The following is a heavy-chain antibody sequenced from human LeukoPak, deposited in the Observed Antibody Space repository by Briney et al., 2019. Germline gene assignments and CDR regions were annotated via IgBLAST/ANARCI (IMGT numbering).Heavy chain of an antibody. CDR2: IYTSGST. CDR1: GGSIGSYY. D-gene: IGHD3-22*01. J-gene: IGHJ4*02. CDR3: ARHALPYYYDSSGYLDY. Sequence: SETLSLTCTVSGGSIGSYYWSWIRQPPGKGLEWIGRIYTSGSTNYNPSLKSRVTISVDTSKNQFSLKLSSVTAADTAVYYCARHALPYYYDSSGYLDYWGQGTLVTVSS. V-gene: IGHV4-59*08.